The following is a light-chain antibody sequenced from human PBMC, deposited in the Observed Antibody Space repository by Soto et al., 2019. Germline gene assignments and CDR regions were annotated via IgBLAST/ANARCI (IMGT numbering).Light chain of an antibody. J-gene: IGKJ4*01. CDR2: KAS. Sequence: DIQMTQSPSSLSASVGDRVTITCRASQSITTYLHWYQKKPGKAPKLLIYKASTLQTGVPSRFSGSESGTEFTLTISSLQPEDFATYYCQQASSFPFTFGGGTEVQIK. CDR1: QSITTY. CDR3: QQASSFPFT. V-gene: IGKV1-39*01.